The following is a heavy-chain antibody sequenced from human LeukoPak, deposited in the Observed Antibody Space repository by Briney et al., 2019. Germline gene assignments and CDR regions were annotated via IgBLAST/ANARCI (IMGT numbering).Heavy chain of an antibody. V-gene: IGHV3-74*01. CDR2: ISTDGTST. CDR3: ARFAVLPECSGGSCGFDS. D-gene: IGHD2-15*01. CDR1: GFTFSRYW. J-gene: IGHJ4*02. Sequence: GGSLRLSWAASGFTFSRYWMHWVRQAPGKGLVWVSRISTDGTSTTYADSVKGRFTVSRDSAKNTLYLQMNSLRAEDTAVYFCARFAVLPECSGGSCGFDSWGQGTLVTVSS.